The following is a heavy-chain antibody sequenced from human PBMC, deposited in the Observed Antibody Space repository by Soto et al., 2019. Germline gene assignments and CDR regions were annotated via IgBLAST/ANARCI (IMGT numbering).Heavy chain of an antibody. CDR1: GGTFSSYA. Sequence: QVQLVQSGAEVKKPGSSVKVSCKASGGTFSSYAISWVRQAPGQGLEWMGGIIPIFGTANYAQKFQGRVTITADKSTSTAYMELSSLRSEDTAVYYCARERRDSISRTIYYGMDVWGQGTTVTVSS. CDR2: IIPIFGTA. J-gene: IGHJ6*02. CDR3: ARERRDSISRTIYYGMDV. D-gene: IGHD6-13*01. V-gene: IGHV1-69*06.